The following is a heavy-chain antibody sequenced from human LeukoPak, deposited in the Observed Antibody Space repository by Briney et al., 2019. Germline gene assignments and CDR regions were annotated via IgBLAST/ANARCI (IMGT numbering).Heavy chain of an antibody. D-gene: IGHD4-11*01. V-gene: IGHV3-23*01. Sequence: AGGSLRLSCAASGFAFSNYAMTWVRQAPGKGLEWVSTISGSGDSTYYADSVKGRFTISRDNSKSTLYVQMNSLRAEDTAVYYCARDKDYSFDYWGQGTLVTVSS. CDR3: ARDKDYSFDY. J-gene: IGHJ4*02. CDR1: GFAFSNYA. CDR2: ISGSGDST.